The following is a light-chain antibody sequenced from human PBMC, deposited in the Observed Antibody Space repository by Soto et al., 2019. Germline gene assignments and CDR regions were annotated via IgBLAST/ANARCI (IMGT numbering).Light chain of an antibody. Sequence: DIVMTQSPDSLAVSLGERATINCKSSQSVLYSSNNKNYLGWYQQKAGQPPKLLIYWASTRESGVPDRFSGSGSGTDFTLTISSLQAEDVAVYYCQQYYSNLWTFGQGTKVDI. J-gene: IGKJ1*01. CDR2: WAS. V-gene: IGKV4-1*01. CDR1: QSVLYSSNNKNY. CDR3: QQYYSNLWT.